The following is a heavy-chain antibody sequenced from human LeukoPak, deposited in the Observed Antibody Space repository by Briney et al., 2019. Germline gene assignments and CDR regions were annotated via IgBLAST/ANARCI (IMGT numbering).Heavy chain of an antibody. CDR2: IRGRDGST. J-gene: IGHJ3*02. Sequence: GGSLRLSCAASGFTFSSYAMSWVRQAPGKGLEWVSVIRGRDGSTYYADSVKGRFTISRDNSKNTLYLQMNSLRAEDTAVFYCAKPRGEEWLVGLYDAFDIWGQGTMVTVSS. D-gene: IGHD6-19*01. CDR1: GFTFSSYA. V-gene: IGHV3-23*01. CDR3: AKPRGEEWLVGLYDAFDI.